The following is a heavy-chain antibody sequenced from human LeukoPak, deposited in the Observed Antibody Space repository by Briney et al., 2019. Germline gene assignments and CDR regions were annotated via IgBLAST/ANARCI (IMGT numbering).Heavy chain of an antibody. CDR1: CYTFTGCY. CDR3: ARSMYTAMSTSLDY. V-gene: IGHV1-2*02. J-gene: IGHJ4*02. CDR2: INPNSGGT. Sequence: ASVQFSCKASCYTFTGCYMHWVRRAPGQGLQWMGGINPNSGGTNYTQKFQGRVTMTRDTSISTAYLELSRLTSDDTAVYYCARSMYTAMSTSLDYWGQGTLVTVSS. D-gene: IGHD5-18*01.